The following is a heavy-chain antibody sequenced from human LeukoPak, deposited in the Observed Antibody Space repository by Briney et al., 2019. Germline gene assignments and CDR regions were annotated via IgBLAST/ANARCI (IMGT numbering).Heavy chain of an antibody. J-gene: IGHJ4*02. CDR3: ARDRGPHIWYDSSGYAPFDY. D-gene: IGHD3-22*01. Sequence: PSQTLSLTCTVSGGSISSGGYYWSWIRQHPGKGLEWIGYIYYSGSTYYNPSLKSRVTISVDTSKNQFSLKLSSVTAADTAVYYCARDRGPHIWYDSSGYAPFDYWGQGTLVTVSS. CDR2: IYYSGST. CDR1: GGSISSGGYY. V-gene: IGHV4-31*03.